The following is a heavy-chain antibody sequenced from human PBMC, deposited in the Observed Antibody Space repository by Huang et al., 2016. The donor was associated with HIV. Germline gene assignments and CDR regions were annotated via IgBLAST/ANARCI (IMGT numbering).Heavy chain of an antibody. CDR2: ITRSSGSI. CDR1: GFTFSTYN. CDR3: ARFGSYYYGSGSYLDAFDI. V-gene: IGHV3-48*01. J-gene: IGHJ3*02. D-gene: IGHD3-10*01. Sequence: EVQLMESGGGLVQSGGSLRLSCAASGFTFSTYNMNWVRQAPGKGLEWVSYITRSSGSIYYADSVKGRFTISRDNAKNSLYLQMNSLRAEDTAVYYCARFGSYYYGSGSYLDAFDIWGQGTMVTVSS.